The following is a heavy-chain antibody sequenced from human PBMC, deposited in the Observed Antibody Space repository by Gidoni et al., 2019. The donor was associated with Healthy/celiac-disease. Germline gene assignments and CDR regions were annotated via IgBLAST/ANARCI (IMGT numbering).Heavy chain of an antibody. Sequence: EVQLVESGGGLVQPGGSLRLSCAASGFTFSSYDMHWVRKATGKGLEWVSAIGTAGATYYPGSVKGRFTISRENAKNSLYLQMNSLRAGDTAVYYCARVREDAFDIWGQGTMVTVSS. CDR1: GFTFSSYD. CDR2: IGTAGAT. V-gene: IGHV3-13*04. J-gene: IGHJ3*02. D-gene: IGHD3-10*01. CDR3: ARVREDAFDI.